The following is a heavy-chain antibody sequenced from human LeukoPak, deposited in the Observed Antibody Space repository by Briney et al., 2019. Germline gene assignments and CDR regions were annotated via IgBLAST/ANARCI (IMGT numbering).Heavy chain of an antibody. J-gene: IGHJ6*02. Sequence: QPGGSLRLSCAASGFTFSSYWMHWVRQAPGKGLVWVSRINSDGSSTSYADSVKGRFTISRDNAKNTLYLQMNSLRAEDTAVYYCAREFPWEHLSGWSPRDYYYGMDVWGQGTTVTVSS. V-gene: IGHV3-74*01. CDR2: INSDGSST. D-gene: IGHD6-19*01. CDR1: GFTFSSYW. CDR3: AREFPWEHLSGWSPRDYYYGMDV.